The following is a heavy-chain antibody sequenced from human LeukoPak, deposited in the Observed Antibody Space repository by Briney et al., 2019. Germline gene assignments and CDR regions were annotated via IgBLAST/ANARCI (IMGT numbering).Heavy chain of an antibody. CDR1: GYTFTNFA. J-gene: IGHJ4*02. CDR3: ARGLLWFGELSTLGY. CDR2: INAGNGNT. D-gene: IGHD3-10*01. V-gene: IGHV1-3*01. Sequence: GASVKVSCTTSGYTFTNFAIHWVRQAPGQRLEWMGWINAGNGNTKYSQNLQGRVTIAGDTSASTAYMELTSLRSEDTAVYYCARGLLWFGELSTLGYWGQGTLVTVSS.